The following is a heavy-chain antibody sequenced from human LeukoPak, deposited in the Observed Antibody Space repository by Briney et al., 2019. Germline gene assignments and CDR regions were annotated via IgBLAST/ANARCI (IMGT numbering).Heavy chain of an antibody. V-gene: IGHV4-59*01. Sequence: SETLSLTCTVSGGSISGYYWIWVRQPSGKGLEWIGYVYSTESSNYNPSLKSRVTISVDMSKNQFSLKLSSVTAADTAVYYCARMYNGGSYWFDPWGQGTLVTVSS. D-gene: IGHD6-19*01. CDR3: ARMYNGGSYWFDP. CDR2: VYSTESS. J-gene: IGHJ5*02. CDR1: GGSISGYY.